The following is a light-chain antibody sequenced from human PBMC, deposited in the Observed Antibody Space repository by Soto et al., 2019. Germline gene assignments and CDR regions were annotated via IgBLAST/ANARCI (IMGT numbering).Light chain of an antibody. Sequence: EIVLTQSPATLSLTPGERATLSCRASQSVDTSLAWYQQKPGQAPRLLIYDASSRATGIPDRFGGSGSWTDFALTISRLEPEDFAGDYRQQYLGSPGISFG. CDR2: DAS. J-gene: IGKJ5*01. CDR3: QQYLGSPGIS. CDR1: QSVDTS. V-gene: IGKV3-20*01.